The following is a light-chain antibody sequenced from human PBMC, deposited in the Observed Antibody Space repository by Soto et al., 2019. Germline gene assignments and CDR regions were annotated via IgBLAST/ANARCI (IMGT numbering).Light chain of an antibody. CDR1: ETVSGSY. CDR2: GAY. J-gene: IGKJ1*01. Sequence: DIVLTQSPGTLSLSPGERATLSCRASETVSGSYLAWYQQKPGQAPRLLIYGAYNRATGIPDRFSGSGSGTEFPLTISRLEPEDFAVYYCQQYGSSRTFGQGTKVDIK. V-gene: IGKV3-20*01. CDR3: QQYGSSRT.